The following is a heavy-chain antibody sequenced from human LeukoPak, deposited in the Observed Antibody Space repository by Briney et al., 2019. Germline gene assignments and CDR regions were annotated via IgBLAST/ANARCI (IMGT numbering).Heavy chain of an antibody. J-gene: IGHJ4*02. Sequence: GGSLRLSCAASGFTFEDYGMSWVRQAPGKGLEWVSGITWNGGSTVYADSVKGRFTISRDNAKNSLYLQMNSLRAEDTAIFYCAKGHYDGSGYYYFDSWGQGTLVTVSS. CDR3: AKGHYDGSGYYYFDS. D-gene: IGHD3-22*01. CDR1: GFTFEDYG. CDR2: ITWNGGST. V-gene: IGHV3-20*04.